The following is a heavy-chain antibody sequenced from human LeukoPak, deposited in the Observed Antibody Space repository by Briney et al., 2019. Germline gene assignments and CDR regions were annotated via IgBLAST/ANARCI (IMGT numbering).Heavy chain of an antibody. CDR2: IYTSGST. J-gene: IGHJ6*02. CDR1: GGSISRYY. D-gene: IGHD3-9*01. V-gene: IGHV4-4*07. Sequence: PSETLSLTCTVSGGSISRYYWSWIRQPAGKWLEWIGRIYTSGSTNYNPSFKTGVTMSVDTSKPQFSLKLTSVTAADTAVYYSARDPSGRYDILTGCHDYYYYGMDVWGQGTTVTVSS. CDR3: ARDPSGRYDILTGCHDYYYYGMDV.